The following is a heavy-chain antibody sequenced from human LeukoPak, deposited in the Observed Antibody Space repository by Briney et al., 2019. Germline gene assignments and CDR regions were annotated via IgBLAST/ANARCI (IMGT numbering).Heavy chain of an antibody. CDR1: GFTFSSYG. V-gene: IGHV3-33*01. CDR3: ARDLRDSSSWYPGY. Sequence: GRSLRLPCAASGFTFSSYGMHWVRQAPGKGLEWVAVIWYDGSNKYYADSVKGRFTISRDNSKNTLYLQMNSLRAEDTAVYYCARDLRDSSSWYPGYWGQGTLVTVSS. D-gene: IGHD6-13*01. CDR2: IWYDGSNK. J-gene: IGHJ4*02.